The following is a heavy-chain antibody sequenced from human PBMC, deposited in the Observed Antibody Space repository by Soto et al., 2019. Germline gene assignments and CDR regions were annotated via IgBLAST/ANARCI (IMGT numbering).Heavy chain of an antibody. J-gene: IGHJ6*02. Sequence: PGESLKISCKGSGYSFTNYWIGWVRQMPGKGLECMGIIYPGDFDTIYSPSFQGQVTISVDKSISTAYLQWTTLKTSDTAIYYCAGHGVSGGDWGGLGVWGQGTTVTVSS. V-gene: IGHV5-51*01. CDR2: IYPGDFDT. D-gene: IGHD2-21*02. CDR1: GYSFTNYW. CDR3: AGHGVSGGDWGGLGV.